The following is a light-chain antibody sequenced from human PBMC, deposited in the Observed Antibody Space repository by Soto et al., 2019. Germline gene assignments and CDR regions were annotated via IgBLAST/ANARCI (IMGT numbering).Light chain of an antibody. V-gene: IGLV1-47*01. J-gene: IGLJ3*02. CDR2: RND. CDR1: SSNIGSNY. CDR3: QAYDYILTASV. Sequence: QAVVTQPPSASETPGQRVTISCSGGSSNIGSNYVYWYQHLPGTAPQLLMFRNDQRPSGVPDRFSGSKSGTSASLAITGLQAEDEADYYCQAYDYILTASVFGGGTKLTVL.